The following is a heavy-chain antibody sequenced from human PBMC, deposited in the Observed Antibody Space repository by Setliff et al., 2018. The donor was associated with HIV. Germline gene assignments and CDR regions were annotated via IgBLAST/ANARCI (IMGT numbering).Heavy chain of an antibody. Sequence: GASVKVSCKASGYTFNNYYIHWVRQAPGQGLEWMAMMNPSGGKTTYGHKFQGRVTVTRDTSTRTVYLDLSRLASDDTAIYYCARDLPGPAITSGWMKNWFDPWGQGTLVTVSS. CDR2: MNPSGGKT. V-gene: IGHV1-46*02. CDR3: ARDLPGPAITSGWMKNWFDP. CDR1: GYTFNNYY. J-gene: IGHJ5*02. D-gene: IGHD6-19*01.